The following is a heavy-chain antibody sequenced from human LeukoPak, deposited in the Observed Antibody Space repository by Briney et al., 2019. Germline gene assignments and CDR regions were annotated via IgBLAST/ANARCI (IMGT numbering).Heavy chain of an antibody. J-gene: IGHJ6*04. CDR1: GFTFSSYE. CDR3: AELGITMIGGV. Sequence: GGSLTLSCAASGFTFSSYEMNWVRQAPGKGLEWVSYISSSGSNIYYADSVKGRFTISIDNAKNSLYLQMNSLRAEDTAVYYCAELGITMIGGVWGKGTTVTISS. V-gene: IGHV3-48*03. CDR2: ISSSGSNI. D-gene: IGHD3-10*02.